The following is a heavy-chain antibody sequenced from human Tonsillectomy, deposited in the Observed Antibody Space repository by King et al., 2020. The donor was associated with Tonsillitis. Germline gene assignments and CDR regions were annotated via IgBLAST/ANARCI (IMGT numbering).Heavy chain of an antibody. V-gene: IGHV3-49*03. CDR3: TRVYYDFWSGSSPLDY. CDR2: IRSKAYGGTT. CDR1: GFTFGDYA. Sequence: VQLVESGGGLVQPGRSLRLSCTASGFTFGDYAMSWFRQAPGKGLEWVGFIRSKAYGGTTEYAASVKGRFTISRDDSKSIAYLQRNSLKTEDTAVYYCTRVYYDFWSGSSPLDYWGQGTLVTVSS. J-gene: IGHJ4*02. D-gene: IGHD3-3*01.